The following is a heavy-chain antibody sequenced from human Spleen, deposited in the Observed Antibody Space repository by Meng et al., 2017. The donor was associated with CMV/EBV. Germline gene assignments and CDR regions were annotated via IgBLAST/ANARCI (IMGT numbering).Heavy chain of an antibody. J-gene: IGHJ4*02. CDR3: AKGGYGSSWRYYFDY. Sequence: GESLKISCAASGFTFSSYGMHWVRQAPGKGLEWVAVIWYDGSNKYYADSVKGRFTISRDNSKNTLYLQMNSLRAEDTAVYYCAKGGYGSSWRYYFDYWGQGTLVTVSS. CDR2: IWYDGSNK. CDR1: GFTFSSYG. D-gene: IGHD6-13*01. V-gene: IGHV3-33*06.